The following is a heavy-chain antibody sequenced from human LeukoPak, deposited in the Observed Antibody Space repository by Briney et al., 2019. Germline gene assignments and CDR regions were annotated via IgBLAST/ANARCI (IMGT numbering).Heavy chain of an antibody. CDR2: ISGSDDST. V-gene: IGHV3-23*01. Sequence: PGGSLRLSCAASGFTFSSYAMGWVRQAPGKGLEWVSAISGSDDSTYYADSVKGRITISRDNSKNTVDLQMNSLRAEDTAVYFCALGLLGFWGQGTLVTVSS. D-gene: IGHD3/OR15-3a*01. CDR3: ALGLLGF. CDR1: GFTFSSYA. J-gene: IGHJ4*02.